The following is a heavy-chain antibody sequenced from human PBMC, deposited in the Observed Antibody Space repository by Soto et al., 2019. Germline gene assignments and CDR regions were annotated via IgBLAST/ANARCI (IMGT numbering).Heavy chain of an antibody. V-gene: IGHV1-18*01. Sequence: QVELVQSGSEVKKPGASVKVSCKASGYIFTSYGISWLRQAPGQGLEWLGGTTAFSGNAIYAQRFQGRVTMTTDTSTSTAYMELRSLRSDDTAVYYSARLMTMVTTNYFDYWGQGTLVSVSS. J-gene: IGHJ4*02. CDR2: TTAFSGNA. D-gene: IGHD4-17*01. CDR3: ARLMTMVTTNYFDY. CDR1: GYIFTSYG.